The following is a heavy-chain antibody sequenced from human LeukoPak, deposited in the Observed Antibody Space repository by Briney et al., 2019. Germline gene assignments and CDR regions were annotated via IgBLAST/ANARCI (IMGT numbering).Heavy chain of an antibody. Sequence: ASVKVSCKASGYTFTSYGISWVRQAPGQGLEWVGWISAYNGNTNYAQKLQGRVTMTTDTSTSTAYMELRSLRSDDTAVYYCARGSPTNYDFWSPPTFDYWGQGTLVTVSS. J-gene: IGHJ4*02. CDR3: ARGSPTNYDFWSPPTFDY. D-gene: IGHD3-3*01. V-gene: IGHV1-18*01. CDR2: ISAYNGNT. CDR1: GYTFTSYG.